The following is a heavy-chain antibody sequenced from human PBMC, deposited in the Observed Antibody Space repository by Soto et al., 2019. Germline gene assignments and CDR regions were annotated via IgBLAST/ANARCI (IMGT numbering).Heavy chain of an antibody. CDR1: GFTFVEYA. CDR2: IRSKAYGGTT. CDR3: TREVVVVPAARDYYYGMDV. D-gene: IGHD2-2*01. J-gene: IGHJ6*02. V-gene: IGHV3-49*04. Sequence: QPGGSLRLSCTASGFTFVEYAMSWVRQAPGKGLEWVGFIRSKAYGGTTEYAASVKGRFTISRDDSKSIAYLQMNSLKTEDTAVYYCTREVVVVPAARDYYYGMDVWGQGTTVTVSS.